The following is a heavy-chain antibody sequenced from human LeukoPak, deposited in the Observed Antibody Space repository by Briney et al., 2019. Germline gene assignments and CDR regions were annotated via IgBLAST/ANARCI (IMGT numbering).Heavy chain of an antibody. CDR3: ARHVYGDIGLLYDYVWGSYRPTNNWFDP. V-gene: IGHV4-39*01. CDR1: GGSISSSNYY. J-gene: IGHJ5*02. CDR2: IYYSGST. Sequence: TTSETLSLTCTVSGGSISSSNYYWGWIRQPPGNGLEWIGSIYYSGSTYYNPSLKNRVTISVDTSKNQFSLKLSSVTAADTAVYYCARHVYGDIGLLYDYVWGSYRPTNNWFDPWGQGTLVTVSS. D-gene: IGHD3-16*02.